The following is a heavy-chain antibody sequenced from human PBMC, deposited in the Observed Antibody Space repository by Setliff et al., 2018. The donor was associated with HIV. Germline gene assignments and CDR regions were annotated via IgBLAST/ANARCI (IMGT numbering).Heavy chain of an antibody. D-gene: IGHD2-21*02. Sequence: SETLSLTCAVSGGSISSDNWWTWVRQAPGKGLEWIGEIYHSEYTNYNPSLKSRVSMSVDKSKNQFSVKLTSVTAADTAVYYCAISIVGVTSEMYWAQGTLVTVSS. CDR1: GGSISSDNW. J-gene: IGHJ4*02. CDR3: AISIVGVTSEMY. V-gene: IGHV4-4*02. CDR2: IYHSEYT.